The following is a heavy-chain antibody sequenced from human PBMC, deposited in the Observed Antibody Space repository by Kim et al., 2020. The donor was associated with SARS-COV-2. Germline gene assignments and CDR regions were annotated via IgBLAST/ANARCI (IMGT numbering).Heavy chain of an antibody. Sequence: SETLSLTCTVSGGSISSYYWSWIRQPPGKGLEWIGYIYYSGSTNYNPSLKSRVTISVDTSKNQFSLKLSSVTAADTAVYYCARDRAYDSWDERWFDPWGQGTLVTVSS. J-gene: IGHJ5*02. CDR3: ARDRAYDSWDERWFDP. V-gene: IGHV4-59*01. CDR1: GGSISSYY. CDR2: IYYSGST. D-gene: IGHD3-22*01.